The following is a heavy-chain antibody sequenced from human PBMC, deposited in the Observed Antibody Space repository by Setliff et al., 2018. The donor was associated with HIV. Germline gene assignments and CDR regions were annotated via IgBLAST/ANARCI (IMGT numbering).Heavy chain of an antibody. J-gene: IGHJ3*02. CDR3: ARLGMTTVGIGDVFDI. Sequence: SETLSLTCTVSGDSISSGYYYWSWLRQPAGKGLEWIGRISTSGSTNYSPSLKSRVTRLVDTSKNQFSRKVRSVTAADTAVYYCARLGMTTVGIGDVFDIWGQGTMVTVSS. CDR1: GDSISSGYYY. CDR2: ISTSGST. V-gene: IGHV4-61*02. D-gene: IGHD4-17*01.